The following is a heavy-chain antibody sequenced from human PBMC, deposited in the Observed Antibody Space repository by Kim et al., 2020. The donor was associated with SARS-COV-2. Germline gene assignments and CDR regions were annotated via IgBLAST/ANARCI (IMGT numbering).Heavy chain of an antibody. J-gene: IGHJ5*02. CDR3: TRPLWPGWFDP. V-gene: IGHV3-73*01. CDR2: T. D-gene: IGHD3-10*01. Sequence: TAYAASVKGRFTISRDDSKNTAYLQMNSLKTEDTAVYYCTRPLWPGWFDPWGQGTLVTVSS.